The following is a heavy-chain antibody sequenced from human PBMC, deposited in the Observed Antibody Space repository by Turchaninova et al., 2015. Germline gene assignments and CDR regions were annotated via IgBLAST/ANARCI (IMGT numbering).Heavy chain of an antibody. D-gene: IGHD4-17*01. V-gene: IGHV3-11*01. J-gene: IGHJ4*02. Sequence: QVQLVESGGGLVKPGGSLRLSCAASGFTFSEHKMGWVRQAPGKGLEWVSYIGGRGRTIYYADSVKGRFTISRDNAKNSLYLEMNSLRVEDTAVYYCARTYGPYYFDYWGQGTLVTVSS. CDR1: GFTFSEHK. CDR2: IGGRGRTI. CDR3: ARTYGPYYFDY.